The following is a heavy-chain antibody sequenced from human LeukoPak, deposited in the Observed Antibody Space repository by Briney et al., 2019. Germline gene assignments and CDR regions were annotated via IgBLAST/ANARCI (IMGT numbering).Heavy chain of an antibody. CDR2: ISGSGGST. CDR1: RFTFSNYA. D-gene: IGHD6-19*01. CDR3: AKDITGYTTGWYYFDY. Sequence: TGGSLRLSCAASRFTFSNYAMSWVRQAPGKGLEWVSAISGSGGSTYYADSVKGRFTISRDTSKNTLYLQMNSLRAEDTALYYCAKDITGYTTGWYYFDYWGQGTLVTVSS. J-gene: IGHJ4*02. V-gene: IGHV3-23*01.